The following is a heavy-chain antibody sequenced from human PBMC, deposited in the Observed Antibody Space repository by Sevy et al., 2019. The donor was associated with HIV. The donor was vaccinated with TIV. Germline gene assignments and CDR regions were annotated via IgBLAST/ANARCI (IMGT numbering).Heavy chain of an antibody. CDR3: TTGGSLFQH. J-gene: IGHJ1*01. D-gene: IGHD3-16*01. Sequence: GGSLRLSCAASGFTFNNVWMSWVRQAPGKGLGWVAHIKSKSDGGTTDYAAPVRGRFTISRDDSKNTLYLQMNSLKTGDTAVYYCTTGGSLFQHWGQGTLVTVSS. V-gene: IGHV3-15*01. CDR2: IKSKSDGGTT. CDR1: GFTFNNVW.